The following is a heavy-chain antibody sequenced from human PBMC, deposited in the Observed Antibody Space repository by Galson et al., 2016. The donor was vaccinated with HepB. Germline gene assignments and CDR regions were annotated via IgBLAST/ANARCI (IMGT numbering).Heavy chain of an antibody. J-gene: IGHJ5*02. CDR3: ARDLGGIDP. CDR1: GFTLSIHS. V-gene: IGHV3-48*04. D-gene: IGHD3-16*01. Sequence: SLRLSCAASGFTLSIHSMNWVRQAPGKGLEWLSYISSSRSTIYYANSVKGRFTISRDNAKHSVHLQMNNLRAADTAVYYCARDLGGIDPWGQGTLVTVSS. CDR2: ISSSRSTI.